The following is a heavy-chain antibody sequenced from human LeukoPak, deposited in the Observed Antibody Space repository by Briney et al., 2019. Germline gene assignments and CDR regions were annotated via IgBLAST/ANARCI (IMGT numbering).Heavy chain of an antibody. V-gene: IGHV1-69*13. CDR3: ARLGYDSRNIHFDY. D-gene: IGHD3-22*01. J-gene: IGHJ4*02. CDR2: IIPIFGTA. Sequence: SVKVSCKASGYMFTGYYIHWVRQAPGQGLEWMGGIIPIFGTANYAQKFQGRVTITADESTSTAYMELSSLRSEDTAVYYCARLGYDSRNIHFDYWGQGTLVTVSS. CDR1: GYMFTGYY.